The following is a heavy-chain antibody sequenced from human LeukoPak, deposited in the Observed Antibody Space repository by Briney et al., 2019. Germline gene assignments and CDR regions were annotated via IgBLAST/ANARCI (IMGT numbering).Heavy chain of an antibody. CDR3: ARTQTYYDFWSGPSDPYFDY. Sequence: GGSLRLSCAASGFTFSSYWMSWVRQAPGKGLEWVANIKQDGSEKYYVDSVKGRFTISRDNAKNSLYLQMNSLRAEDTAVYYCARTQTYYDFWSGPSDPYFDYWGQGTPVTVSS. V-gene: IGHV3-7*01. D-gene: IGHD3-3*01. CDR1: GFTFSSYW. J-gene: IGHJ4*02. CDR2: IKQDGSEK.